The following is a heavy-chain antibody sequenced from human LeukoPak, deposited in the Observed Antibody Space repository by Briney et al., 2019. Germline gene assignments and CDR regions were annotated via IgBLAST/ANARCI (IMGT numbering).Heavy chain of an antibody. V-gene: IGHV3-21*01. J-gene: IGHJ5*02. CDR2: ISSSSSYT. D-gene: IGHD2-21*02. CDR1: GFTFSSYS. CDR3: ARDPGAYCGGDCYSSGFDP. Sequence: GGSLRLSCAASGFTFSSYSMNWVRQAPGKGLEWVSSISSSSSYTYYADSVKGRFTISRDNAKNSLYLQMNSLRAEDTAVYYCARDPGAYCGGDCYSSGFDPWGQGTLVTVSS.